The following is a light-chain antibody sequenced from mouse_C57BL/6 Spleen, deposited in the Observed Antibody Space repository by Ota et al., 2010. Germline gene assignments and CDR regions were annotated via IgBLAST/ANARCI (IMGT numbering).Light chain of an antibody. V-gene: IGKV14-100*01. CDR3: VQYAQFPYT. CDR1: QGISNY. Sequence: DIQMTQTTSSLSASLGDRVTISCSASQGISNYLNWLQQKPGKSFKGLIYHGTNLEDGVPSRFSGSGSGADYSLTISSLESEDFADYYCVQYAQFPYTFGGGTKLEIK. J-gene: IGKJ2*01. CDR2: HGT.